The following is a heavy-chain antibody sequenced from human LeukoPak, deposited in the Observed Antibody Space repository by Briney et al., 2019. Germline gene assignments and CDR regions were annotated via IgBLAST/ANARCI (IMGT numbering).Heavy chain of an antibody. Sequence: ASVKVSCKFSGYTLTELSMHWVRQAPGKGLEWMGGFDPEDGETIYAQKFQGRVTMTEDTSTDTAYMELSSLRSEDTAVYYCEKDFVVVPGNVNYFDYWGQGTLVTVSS. CDR1: GYTLTELS. V-gene: IGHV1-24*01. CDR2: FDPEDGET. J-gene: IGHJ4*02. D-gene: IGHD2-21*02. CDR3: EKDFVVVPGNVNYFDY.